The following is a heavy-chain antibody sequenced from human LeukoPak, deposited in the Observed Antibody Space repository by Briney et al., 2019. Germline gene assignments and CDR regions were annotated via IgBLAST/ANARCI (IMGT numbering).Heavy chain of an antibody. V-gene: IGHV1-2*02. CDR2: INPNSGGT. D-gene: IGHD6-13*01. Sequence: ASVKVSCKASGYTFTGYYMHWVRQAPGQGLEWMGWINPNSGGTNYAQKFQGRVTMTRDTSISTAYMELSRLRSDDTAVYYCARERSLRRGIAAAGSLGYWGQGTLVTVSS. CDR3: ARERSLRRGIAAAGSLGY. J-gene: IGHJ4*02. CDR1: GYTFTGYY.